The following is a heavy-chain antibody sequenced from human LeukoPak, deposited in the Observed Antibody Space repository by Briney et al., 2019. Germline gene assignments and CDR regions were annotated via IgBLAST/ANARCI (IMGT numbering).Heavy chain of an antibody. CDR3: ARPAGKGYCSGGSCYLDY. Sequence: GESLKISCKGSGYSFTSFWIGWVRQMPGKGLEWLGSIYPGDSDTRYSPSFQGQVTISADKSISTAYLQWSSLKASDTGMYYCARPAGKGYCSGGSCYLDYWGQGTLVTVSS. D-gene: IGHD2-15*01. CDR1: GYSFTSFW. CDR2: IYPGDSDT. J-gene: IGHJ4*02. V-gene: IGHV5-51*01.